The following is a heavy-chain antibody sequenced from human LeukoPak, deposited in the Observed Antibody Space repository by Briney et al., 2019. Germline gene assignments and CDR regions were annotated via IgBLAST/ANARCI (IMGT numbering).Heavy chain of an antibody. CDR1: GGTISSGSYY. CDR3: TRVDPYCSSTSRSFDY. D-gene: IGHD2-2*01. CDR2: IYTSGST. Sequence: SETLSLTCTVSGGTISSGSYYWSWIRQPPGKGLEWIGRIYTSGSTNYNPSLKTRVTISVDTSKNQFSLKLSSVTAADTAVYYCTRVDPYCSSTSRSFDYWGQGTLVTVSS. J-gene: IGHJ4*02. V-gene: IGHV4-61*02.